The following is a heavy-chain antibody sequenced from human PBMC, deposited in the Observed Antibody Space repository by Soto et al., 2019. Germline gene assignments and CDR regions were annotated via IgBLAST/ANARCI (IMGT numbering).Heavy chain of an antibody. CDR3: VRDRFGSWTFDY. V-gene: IGHV1-46*01. CDR1: GYNFASNH. D-gene: IGHD6-13*01. Sequence: QVQLVQSGAEVKEPGASVKVSCKASGYNFASNHMHWVRQIPGQGLEWMGIIHPTAGFTSYAQRFRGRITLTSDAPTNTDYMELRGLTSEVTAVYYCVRDRFGSWTFDYWGQGTLLTVSS. CDR2: IHPTAGFT. J-gene: IGHJ4*02.